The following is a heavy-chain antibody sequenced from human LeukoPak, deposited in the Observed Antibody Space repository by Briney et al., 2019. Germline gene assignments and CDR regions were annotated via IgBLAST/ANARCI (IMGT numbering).Heavy chain of an antibody. CDR3: ARGNYYYGSGSYWNYYYGMDV. V-gene: IGHV4-59*01. D-gene: IGHD3-10*01. Sequence: SETLSLTCTVSGGSISSYYWSWIRQPPGKGLEWIGYIYYSGSTNYNPSLKSRVTISVDTSKNQFSLKLSSVTAADTAVYYCARGNYYYGSGSYWNYYYGMDVWGKGTTVTVS. J-gene: IGHJ6*04. CDR1: GGSISSYY. CDR2: IYYSGST.